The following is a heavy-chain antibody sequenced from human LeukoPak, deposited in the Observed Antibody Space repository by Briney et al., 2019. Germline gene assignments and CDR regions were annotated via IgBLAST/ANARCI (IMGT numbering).Heavy chain of an antibody. CDR2: INPNSGGT. CDR3: ARVEVVPALVYYYYGMDV. V-gene: IGHV1-2*02. D-gene: IGHD2-2*01. CDR1: GYTFTGYY. Sequence: GASVKVSCKASGYTFTGYYMHWVRQAPGQGLEWMGWINPNSGGTNYVQKFQGRVTMTRDTSISTAYMELSRLRSDDTAVYYCARVEVVPALVYYYYGMDVWGQGTTVTVSS. J-gene: IGHJ6*02.